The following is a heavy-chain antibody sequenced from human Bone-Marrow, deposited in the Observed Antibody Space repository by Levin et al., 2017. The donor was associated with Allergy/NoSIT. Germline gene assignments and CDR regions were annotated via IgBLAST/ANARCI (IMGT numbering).Heavy chain of an antibody. CDR1: RYTFTDFY. Sequence: ASVKVSCKASRYTFTDFYMHWVRQAPGQGLEWMGWINPNTGDTSYAQNFQGWVTMTRDTSINTAYMELTSLKSDDTAVYYCAIGSPKVTGTPASYFYVMDVWGQGTTVTVSS. CDR2: INPNTGDT. CDR3: AIGSPKVTGTPASYFYVMDV. J-gene: IGHJ6*02. D-gene: IGHD1-7*01. V-gene: IGHV1-2*04.